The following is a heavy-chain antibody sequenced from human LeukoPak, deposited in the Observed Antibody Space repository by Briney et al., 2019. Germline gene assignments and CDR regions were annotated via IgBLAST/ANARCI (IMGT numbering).Heavy chain of an antibody. V-gene: IGHV3-48*01. J-gene: IGHJ4*02. CDR1: GFIFSDYS. Sequence: GGSLRLSCAASGFIFSDYSMNWVRQAPGKGLEWISYIGIDSGNTKYADSVKGRFTISGDKAKNSLYLQMNSLRVEDTAVYYSARDHKYAFDNWGQGTLVTVSS. D-gene: IGHD2-2*01. CDR3: ARDHKYAFDN. CDR2: IGIDSGNT.